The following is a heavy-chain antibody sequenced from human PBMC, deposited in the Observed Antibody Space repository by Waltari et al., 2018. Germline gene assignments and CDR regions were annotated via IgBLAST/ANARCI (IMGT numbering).Heavy chain of an antibody. CDR2: IYHSGST. CDR1: GYSISSGYY. Sequence: QVQLQESGQGLVKPSETLSLTCAVSGYSISSGYYWGWIRQPPGKGLEWIGSIYHSGSTYYNPSLKSRVTISVDTSKNQFSLKLSSVTAADTAVYYCARLYSSSARYFDYWGQGTLVTVSS. D-gene: IGHD6-6*01. J-gene: IGHJ4*02. CDR3: ARLYSSSARYFDY. V-gene: IGHV4-38-2*01.